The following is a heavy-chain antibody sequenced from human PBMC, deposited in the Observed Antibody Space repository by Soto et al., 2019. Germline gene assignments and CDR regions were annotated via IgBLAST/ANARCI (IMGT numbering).Heavy chain of an antibody. Sequence: SVKVSCKASGGTFSSYAISWVRQAPGQGLEWMGRIIPILGIANYAQKFQGRVTITADKSTSTAYMELSSLRSEDTAVYYCATRYSSGWHFDYWGQGTLVTVS. J-gene: IGHJ4*02. CDR3: ATRYSSGWHFDY. V-gene: IGHV1-69*04. D-gene: IGHD6-19*01. CDR2: IIPILGIA. CDR1: GGTFSSYA.